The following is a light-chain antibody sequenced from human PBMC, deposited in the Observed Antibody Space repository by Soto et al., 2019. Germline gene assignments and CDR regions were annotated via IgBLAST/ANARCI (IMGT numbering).Light chain of an antibody. CDR1: ISDVGSYKY. CDR3: SSYTTSSTWV. J-gene: IGLJ3*02. V-gene: IGLV2-14*01. Sequence: QSALTQPASVSGSPGQSITISCSGTISDVGSYKYVSWYQQHPGKAPKLMIYEVTKRPSGVSDRFSGSKSGNTASLTISGLQAEDESDYYCSSYTTSSTWVFGGGTQLTVL. CDR2: EVT.